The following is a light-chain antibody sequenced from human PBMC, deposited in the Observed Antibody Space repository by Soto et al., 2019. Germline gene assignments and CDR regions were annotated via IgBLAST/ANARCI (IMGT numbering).Light chain of an antibody. CDR2: GNS. Sequence: QSVRTQPPSVSGAPGQRVTISCTGSSSNIGAGYDVHWYQQLPGTAPKLLIYGNSNRPSGVPDRFSGSKSGTSASLAITGLEAEDEADYYCQSYDSSLSGSVFRGGTKLTVL. CDR3: QSYDSSLSGSV. V-gene: IGLV1-40*01. J-gene: IGLJ2*01. CDR1: SSNIGAGYD.